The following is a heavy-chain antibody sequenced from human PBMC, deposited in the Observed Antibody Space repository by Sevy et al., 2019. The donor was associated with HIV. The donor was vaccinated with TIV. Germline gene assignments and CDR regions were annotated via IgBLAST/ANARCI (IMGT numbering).Heavy chain of an antibody. CDR1: GYTLTQLS. D-gene: IGHD3-3*01. CDR2: FDPEDGER. Sequence: ASVKVSCKLSGYTLTQLSMHWVRQAPGKGLEWLGSFDPEDGERIYAQKFQGRFTMTEETSTDTAYMELSSLRSEDTANYYCATGREYYEGNSGYFDYWGQGTLVTVS. J-gene: IGHJ4*02. V-gene: IGHV1-24*01. CDR3: ATGREYYEGNSGYFDY.